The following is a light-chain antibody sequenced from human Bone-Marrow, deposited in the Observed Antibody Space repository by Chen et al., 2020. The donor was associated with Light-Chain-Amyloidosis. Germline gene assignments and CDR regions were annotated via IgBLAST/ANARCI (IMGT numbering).Light chain of an antibody. CDR2: DDS. J-gene: IGLJ3*02. CDR1: NIGSTS. Sequence: SYVLPQPSSVSAAPGQTATLACGGNNIGSTSVHWYQQPPGQAPLLVVYDDSDRPSGIPERLSGYNSGNTATPTISRVEAEDEADYYCQVWDRSSDRPVFGGGTKLTVL. V-gene: IGLV3-21*02. CDR3: QVWDRSSDRPV.